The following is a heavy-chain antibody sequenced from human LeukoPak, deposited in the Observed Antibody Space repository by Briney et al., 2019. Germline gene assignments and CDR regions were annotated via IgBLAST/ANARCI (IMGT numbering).Heavy chain of an antibody. Sequence: ASVKVSCKASGYTFTSYGISWVRQAPGQGLEWMGWISAYNGNTNYAQKPQGGVTMTTDTSTSTAYMELRSLRSDDTAVYYCARSRDFWSGSSNWFDPWGQGTLVTVSS. V-gene: IGHV1-18*01. CDR2: ISAYNGNT. CDR3: ARSRDFWSGSSNWFDP. D-gene: IGHD3-3*01. J-gene: IGHJ5*02. CDR1: GYTFTSYG.